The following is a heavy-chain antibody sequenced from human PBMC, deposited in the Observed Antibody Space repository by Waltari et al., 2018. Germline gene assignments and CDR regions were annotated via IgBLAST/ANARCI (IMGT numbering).Heavy chain of an antibody. CDR3: ASSEGGIAVAGSYYYGMDV. D-gene: IGHD6-19*01. J-gene: IGHJ6*02. Sequence: QVQLQESGPGLVKPSETLSLTCTVSGGSIRSYYWSWIRQPPGKGLEWIGYIYYSGSTNYSPSLSSRVTISGDTSKNQVSLKRGSVTAAETAVYYCASSEGGIAVAGSYYYGMDVWGQGTTGTGSS. V-gene: IGHV4-59*01. CDR1: GGSIRSYY. CDR2: IYYSGST.